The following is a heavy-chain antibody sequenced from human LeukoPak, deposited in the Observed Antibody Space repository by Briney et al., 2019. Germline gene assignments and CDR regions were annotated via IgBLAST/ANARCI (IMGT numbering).Heavy chain of an antibody. Sequence: GRSLRLSCAASGFTFSSYAMSWVRQAPGKGLEWVSAISGSGGSTYYADSVKGRFTISRDNSKNTLYLQMNSLRAEDTAVYYCAKAGYNWNDDDYYYYMDVWGKGTTVTVSS. J-gene: IGHJ6*03. CDR2: ISGSGGST. D-gene: IGHD1-1*01. V-gene: IGHV3-23*01. CDR1: GFTFSSYA. CDR3: AKAGYNWNDDDYYYYMDV.